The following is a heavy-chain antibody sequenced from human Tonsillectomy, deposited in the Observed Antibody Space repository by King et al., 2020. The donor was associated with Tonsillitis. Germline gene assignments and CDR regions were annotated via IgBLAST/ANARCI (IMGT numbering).Heavy chain of an antibody. CDR1: AGSINTYY. CDR3: ARAPGYCSGGRCFPIFDS. D-gene: IGHD2-15*01. V-gene: IGHV4-59*01. CDR2: IYSSGSA. J-gene: IGHJ4*02. Sequence: VQLQESGPGLVKPSETLSLTCTVSAGSINTYYWSWLRQPPGKGLEWIGYIYSSGSANYNPSLKSRVTISVDTSKNQFSLKLSSVTAAVTAVYYCARAPGYCSGGRCFPIFDSWGQGTLVTVSS.